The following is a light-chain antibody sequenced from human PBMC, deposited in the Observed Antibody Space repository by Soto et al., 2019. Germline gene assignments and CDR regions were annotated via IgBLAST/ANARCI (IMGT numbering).Light chain of an antibody. V-gene: IGKV3-20*01. CDR1: QTVNSDY. CDR3: HQFGYSPRT. Sequence: EIVLTQSPGTLSLSPGETATLSCRASQTVNSDYLAWFQQRPGQAPRLLIFATSRRATEIPDRFSGSGSGTDFTLAIRRLEPEDFAVYYSHQFGYSPRTFGQGTKVDIK. CDR2: ATS. J-gene: IGKJ1*01.